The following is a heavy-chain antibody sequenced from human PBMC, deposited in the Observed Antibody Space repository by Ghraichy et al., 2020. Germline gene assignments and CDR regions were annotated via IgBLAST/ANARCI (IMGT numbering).Heavy chain of an antibody. Sequence: SETLSLTCAVYGGSFSGYYWSWIRQPPGKGLEWIGEINHSGSTNYNPSLKSRVTISVDTSKNQFSLKLSSVTAADTVVYYCARKYWRVTTVPKNWFDPWGQGTLVTVSS. CDR1: GGSFSGYY. V-gene: IGHV4-34*01. CDR3: ARKYWRVTTVPKNWFDP. J-gene: IGHJ5*02. D-gene: IGHD4-17*01. CDR2: INHSGST.